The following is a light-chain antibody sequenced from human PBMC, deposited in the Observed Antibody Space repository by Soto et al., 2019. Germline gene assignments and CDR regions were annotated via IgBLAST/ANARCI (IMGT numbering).Light chain of an antibody. CDR1: SSDVGGYNY. V-gene: IGLV2-14*01. Sequence: QSVLTQPASVSGSPGQSITISCTGTSSDVGGYNYVSWYQQHPGKAPKLMIYDVSNRPSGVSNRFSGSKSGNTASLTISGLQAEDVSDYYCTSYTSSSTLDVFGTGTKVTVL. J-gene: IGLJ1*01. CDR3: TSYTSSSTLDV. CDR2: DVS.